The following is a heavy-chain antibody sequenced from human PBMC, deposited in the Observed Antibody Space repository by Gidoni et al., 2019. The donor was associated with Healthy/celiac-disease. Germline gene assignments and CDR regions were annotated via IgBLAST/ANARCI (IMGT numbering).Heavy chain of an antibody. CDR3: AKDRWRDYYDSIADAFDI. J-gene: IGHJ3*02. CDR1: GFTVRRDA. CDR2: ISGSGGST. Sequence: EVQLVESGGGLVQPGGSLRLSCAASGFTVRRDAMSWVRQAPGKGLEWVSAISGSGGSTYYADSVKGRFTISRDNSKNTLYLQMNSLRAEDTAVYYCAKDRWRDYYDSIADAFDIWGQGTMVTVSS. V-gene: IGHV3-23*04. D-gene: IGHD3-22*01.